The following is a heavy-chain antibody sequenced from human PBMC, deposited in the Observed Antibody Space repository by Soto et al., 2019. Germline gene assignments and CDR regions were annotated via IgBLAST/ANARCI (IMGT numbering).Heavy chain of an antibody. CDR2: VVYSGST. Sequence: PSETLSLTCSVTGDSVRGYYWTWIRQPPGKGLGYIWYVVYSGSTSYNPSLKSRVAISIDTSKNHFSLELNSVTAADTAVYFCARSGDNLSFIHXWGQVALVTASX. V-gene: IGHV4-59*02. CDR1: GDSVRGYY. J-gene: IGHJ4*02. CDR3: ARSGDNLSFIHX. D-gene: IGHD7-27*01.